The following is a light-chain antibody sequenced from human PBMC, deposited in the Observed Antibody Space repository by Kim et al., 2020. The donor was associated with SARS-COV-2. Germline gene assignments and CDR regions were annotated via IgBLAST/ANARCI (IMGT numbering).Light chain of an antibody. CDR1: QSISSN. V-gene: IGKV3-15*01. J-gene: IGKJ2*01. CDR3: LQYHHWPPRT. CDR2: AAS. Sequence: EIVMTQSPATVSVSPGERATLSCRASQSISSNLAWYQQKPGQAPRLLIYAASTRATGIPARFSGRGSGTEFTLTISSLQSEDFAVYYCLQYHHWPPRTFGPGTKLEI.